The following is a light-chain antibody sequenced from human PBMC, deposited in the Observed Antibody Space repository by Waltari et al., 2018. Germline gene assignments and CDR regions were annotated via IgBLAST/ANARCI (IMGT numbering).Light chain of an antibody. CDR3: ASYAGSNNYV. Sequence: QSALTQPPSVSGSPGQSVTISCTGTSRDIGGYNYVSWYQRHPGKAPKLLIYEVTQRPSGVPDRFSGSKSGNTASLTVSGLQTEDEADYYCASYAGSNNYVFGTGTKVTVL. CDR1: SRDIGGYNY. J-gene: IGLJ1*01. V-gene: IGLV2-8*01. CDR2: EVT.